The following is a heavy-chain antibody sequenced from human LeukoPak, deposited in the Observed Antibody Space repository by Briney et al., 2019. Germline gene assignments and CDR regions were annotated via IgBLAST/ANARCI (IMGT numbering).Heavy chain of an antibody. CDR3: IVFGDSNH. CDR2: IHTSGDT. D-gene: IGHD4-17*01. CDR1: GLTGSLNY. Sequence: GGSLRLSCAASGLTGSLNYVSWVRQAPGKGLEWVSAIHTSGDTCYADSVKGRFTISRDTSKNTLYLQINSLRVEDTAVYYCIVFGDSNHWGQGTLVTVSS. J-gene: IGHJ5*02. V-gene: IGHV3-53*01.